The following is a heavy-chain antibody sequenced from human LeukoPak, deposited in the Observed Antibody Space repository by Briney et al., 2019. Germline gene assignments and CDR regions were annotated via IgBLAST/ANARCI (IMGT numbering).Heavy chain of an antibody. CDR3: ARDRFMVRGVITGYYYYYGMDV. CDR1: GFTFSSYG. CDR2: ISYDGSNK. Sequence: GRSLRLSCAASGFTFSSYGMHWVRQAPSKGLEWVAVISYDGSNKYYADSVKGRFTISRDNSKNSLYLQMNSLRAEDTAVYYCARDRFMVRGVITGYYYYYGMDVWGKGTTVTVSS. V-gene: IGHV3-30*03. D-gene: IGHD3-10*01. J-gene: IGHJ6*04.